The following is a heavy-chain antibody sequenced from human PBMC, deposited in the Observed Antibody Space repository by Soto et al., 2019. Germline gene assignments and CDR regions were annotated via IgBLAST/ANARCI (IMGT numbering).Heavy chain of an antibody. J-gene: IGHJ5*02. CDR3: ARDGDPQSAFWSGPLGGGRFDP. CDR2: IVPMFGTA. V-gene: IGHV1-69*12. CDR1: GGTFGNSA. Sequence: QVQLVQSGAEVKKPGSSVNVSCKTSGGTFGNSAVTWVRQAPGQGLEWLGGIVPMFGTANYAQKFQDRVTITADESTITAYMELSSLNTDDTAVYYCARDGDPQSAFWSGPLGGGRFDPWGQGTLVTVSS. D-gene: IGHD3-3*01.